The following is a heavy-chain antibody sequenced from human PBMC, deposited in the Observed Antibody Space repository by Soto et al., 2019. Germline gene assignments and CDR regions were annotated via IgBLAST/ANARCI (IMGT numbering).Heavy chain of an antibody. Sequence: PGGSLRLSCVASGLIFSNYWMSWVRQAPGKGLEWVAKIKQDGSEKYYVNSVKGRFTISRDNAKNSLFLQMNSLRADDTAVYYCAKDGSSGLLIDYWGQGTLVTVSS. CDR1: GLIFSNYW. CDR3: AKDGSSGLLIDY. V-gene: IGHV3-7*03. J-gene: IGHJ4*02. D-gene: IGHD3-22*01. CDR2: IKQDGSEK.